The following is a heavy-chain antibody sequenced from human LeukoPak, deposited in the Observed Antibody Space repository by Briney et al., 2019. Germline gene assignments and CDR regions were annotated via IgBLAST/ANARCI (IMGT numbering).Heavy chain of an antibody. V-gene: IGHV1-18*01. CDR2: ISAYNGNT. D-gene: IGHD6-19*01. Sequence: ASVKVSCKASGYTFTSYGISWVRQAPGQGLEWMGWISAYNGNTNYAQKLQGRVTMTTDTSTSTAYMELRSLRSDDTAVYYCASNWYKQWLVPSEDYYYGMDVWGQGTTVTVSS. CDR3: ASNWYKQWLVPSEDYYYGMDV. J-gene: IGHJ6*02. CDR1: GYTFTSYG.